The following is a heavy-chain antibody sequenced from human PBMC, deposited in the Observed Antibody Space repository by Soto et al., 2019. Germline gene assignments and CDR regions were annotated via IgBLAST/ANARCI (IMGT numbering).Heavy chain of an antibody. D-gene: IGHD7-27*01. CDR2: IYYSGST. J-gene: IGHJ3*02. V-gene: IGHV4-59*08. CDR1: GGSISSYY. CDR3: ARPANWEEDAFDI. Sequence: SETLSLTCTVSGGSISSYYWSWIRQPPGKGLEWIGYIYYSGSTNYNPSLKSRVTISVDTSKNQFSLKLSSVTAADTAVYYCARPANWEEDAFDIWGQGTMVTVSS.